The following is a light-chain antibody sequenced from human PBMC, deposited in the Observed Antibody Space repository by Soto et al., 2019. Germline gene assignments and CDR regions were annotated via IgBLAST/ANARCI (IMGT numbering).Light chain of an antibody. J-gene: IGKJ5*01. CDR1: PISSN. V-gene: IGKV3-11*01. CDR2: GAY. CDR3: KQRSNWAIT. Sequence: VVTQSPASLSVSPGDRVTISCRAGPISSNLAWHQQKPGQAPRLLIYGAYSRATGIQDRFSGSGSGTDFTLTIRSLEPEDFAVYYCKQRSNWAITVGQGTRLEIK.